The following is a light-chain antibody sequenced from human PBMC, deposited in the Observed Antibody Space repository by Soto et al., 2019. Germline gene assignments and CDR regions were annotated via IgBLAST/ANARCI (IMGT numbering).Light chain of an antibody. CDR3: SSYAGSNFVV. CDR1: SSDVGGYNY. Sequence: QSALTQPPSASGSPGQSVTISCTGTSSDVGGYNYVSWYQQHPGKAPKLMIYEVSKRPSGVPDRFSGSKSGNTASLTVSGLQAEVEADYYCSSYAGSNFVVFGGGTKLTVL. CDR2: EVS. V-gene: IGLV2-8*01. J-gene: IGLJ2*01.